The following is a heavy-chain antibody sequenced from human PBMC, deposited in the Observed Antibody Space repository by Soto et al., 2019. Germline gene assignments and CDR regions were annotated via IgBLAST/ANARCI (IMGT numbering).Heavy chain of an antibody. Sequence: QVQLVQSGAEVKKPGASVKVSCKASGYTFTSFDINWVRQATGQGLEWMGWMNPNSGNTGYAQKFQGRVSMTRNTSISTAYLELSSLSSEDTAVYYCARAYTWGVAVAGTWGQGTLVTVSS. CDR2: MNPNSGNT. J-gene: IGHJ4*02. CDR3: ARAYTWGVAVAGT. D-gene: IGHD6-19*01. V-gene: IGHV1-8*01. CDR1: GYTFTSFD.